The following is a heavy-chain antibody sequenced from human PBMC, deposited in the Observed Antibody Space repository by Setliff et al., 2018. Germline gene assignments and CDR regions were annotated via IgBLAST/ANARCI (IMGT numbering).Heavy chain of an antibody. Sequence: GGSLRLSCAASGFTFSSYTMDWVRQAPGQGLERISSIDSSSTWIYYADSVKGRFTISRDNAKSSLYLQMNSLRVEDTAIYYCARDPSNYFDHWGQGTLVTVSS. CDR3: ARDPSNYFDH. V-gene: IGHV3-21*01. J-gene: IGHJ4*02. CDR2: IDSSSTWI. CDR1: GFTFSSYT.